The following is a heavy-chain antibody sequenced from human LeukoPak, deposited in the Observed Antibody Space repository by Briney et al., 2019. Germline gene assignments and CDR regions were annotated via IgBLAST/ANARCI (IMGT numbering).Heavy chain of an antibody. CDR3: ARGISVDDY. V-gene: IGHV1-8*02. CDR2: INPNSGNT. J-gene: IGHJ4*02. D-gene: IGHD2/OR15-2a*01. Sequence: GASVKVSCKASEYTFTGYYMHWVRQAPGQGLEWMGWINPNSGNTGYAQKFQGRVTMTRNTSISTAYMELSSLRSEDTAVYYCARGISVDDYWGQGTLVTVSS. CDR1: EYTFTGYY.